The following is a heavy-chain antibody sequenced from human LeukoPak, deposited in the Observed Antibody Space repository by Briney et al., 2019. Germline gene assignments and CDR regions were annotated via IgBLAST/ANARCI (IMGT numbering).Heavy chain of an antibody. V-gene: IGHV3-21*01. CDR2: ISSSSSYI. CDR1: GFTFSSYS. D-gene: IGHD5-12*01. J-gene: IGHJ5*02. CDR3: ASGYSGYDYDRRWFDP. Sequence: GGSLRLSCAASGFTFSSYSMNWVRQAPGKGLEWVSSISSSSSYIYYADSVKGRFTISRDNAKNSLYLQMNSLRAEDTAVYDCASGYSGYDYDRRWFDPWGQGTLVTVSS.